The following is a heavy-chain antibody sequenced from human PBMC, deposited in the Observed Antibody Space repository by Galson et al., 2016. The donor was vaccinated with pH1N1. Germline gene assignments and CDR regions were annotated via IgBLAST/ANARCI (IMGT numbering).Heavy chain of an antibody. CDR3: ARRGIVEFLYYFDY. J-gene: IGHJ4*02. V-gene: IGHV4-39*01. CDR1: GGSISSSSYY. Sequence: SETLSLTCTVSGGSISSSSYYWDWIRQPPGKGLEWIGGIYYSGSTYYNPSPKSRVTMSVDTSKNQFSLKMSSVTAADTAVYYCARRGIVEFLYYFDYWGQGTLVTVSS. D-gene: IGHD3-10*01. CDR2: IYYSGST.